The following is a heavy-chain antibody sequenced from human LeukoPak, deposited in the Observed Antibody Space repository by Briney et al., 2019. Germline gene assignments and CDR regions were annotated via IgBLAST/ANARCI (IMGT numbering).Heavy chain of an antibody. Sequence: PGGSLRLSCVASGFTFSRHGMNWVRQAPGKGLEWVSGISPSGDIKYYVDSVKGRFTISRDNSKNTPYLQMNSLRAEDTAVYYCAKYPYDSSGWILGYFDYWGQGTLVTVSS. V-gene: IGHV3-23*01. CDR3: AKYPYDSSGWILGYFDY. CDR1: GFTFSRHG. CDR2: ISPSGDIK. D-gene: IGHD3-22*01. J-gene: IGHJ4*02.